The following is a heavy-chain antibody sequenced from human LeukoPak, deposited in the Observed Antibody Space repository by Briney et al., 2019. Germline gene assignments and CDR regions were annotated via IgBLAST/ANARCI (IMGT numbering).Heavy chain of an antibody. Sequence: GGSLRLSCVASGFTFSSYGMHWVRQAPGKGLEWVAFIRYDGSNKYYADSVKGRFTISRDNSKNTLYLQMNSLRAEDTAVYYCAKGLEMATTLDYWGQGTLVTVSS. CDR2: IRYDGSNK. V-gene: IGHV3-30*02. CDR3: AKGLEMATTLDY. J-gene: IGHJ4*02. CDR1: GFTFSSYG. D-gene: IGHD5-24*01.